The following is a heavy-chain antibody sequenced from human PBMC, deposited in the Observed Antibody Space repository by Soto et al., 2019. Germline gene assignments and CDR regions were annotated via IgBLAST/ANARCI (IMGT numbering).Heavy chain of an antibody. D-gene: IGHD2-21*02. CDR3: TTPRMGDYYYYYGMDV. CDR1: GFTFSNAW. J-gene: IGHJ6*02. Sequence: GGSLRLSCAASGFTFSNAWMNWVRQAPGKGLEWVGRIKSKTDGGTTDYAAPVKGKFTISRDDSKNTLYLQMNSLKTEDTAVYYCTTPRMGDYYYYYGMDVWGQGTTVTVSS. V-gene: IGHV3-15*07. CDR2: IKSKTDGGTT.